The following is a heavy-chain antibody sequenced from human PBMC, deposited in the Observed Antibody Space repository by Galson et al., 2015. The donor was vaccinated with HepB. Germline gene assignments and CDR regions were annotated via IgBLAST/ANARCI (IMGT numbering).Heavy chain of an antibody. D-gene: IGHD3-22*01. J-gene: IGHJ3*01. V-gene: IGHV1-18*01. CDR3: ARDASPYYYDSNAYYYGNAFEV. CDR2: ISAYNAKT. Sequence: SVKVSCKASGYTFSNYGITWVRQAPGQGLEWMGWISAYNAKTNYAQNLQGRVTMTTDTSTGTAHMELRSLTSDDTAVYYCARDASPYYYDSNAYYYGNAFEVWRQGTVVTASS. CDR1: GYTFSNYG.